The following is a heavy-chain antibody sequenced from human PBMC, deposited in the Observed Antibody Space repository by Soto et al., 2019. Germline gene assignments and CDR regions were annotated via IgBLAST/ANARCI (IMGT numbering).Heavy chain of an antibody. CDR1: GYTFTSYD. D-gene: IGHD3-3*01. J-gene: IGHJ5*02. Sequence: ASVKVSCKASGYTFTSYDINWVRQATGQGLEWMGWMNPNSGNTGYAQKFQGRVTMTRNTSISTAYMELSSLRSEDTAVYYCARQVVYDFWSGYRNWFDPWGQGTLVTVSS. V-gene: IGHV1-8*01. CDR2: MNPNSGNT. CDR3: ARQVVYDFWSGYRNWFDP.